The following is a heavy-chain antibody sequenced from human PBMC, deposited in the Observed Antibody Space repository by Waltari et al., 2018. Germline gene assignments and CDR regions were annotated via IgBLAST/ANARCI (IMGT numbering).Heavy chain of an antibody. CDR2: IYFSGNT. CDR1: AASISSYY. Sequence: QVRLQESGPGLVKPSETLSLTCTVSAASISSYYWSWIRQPPGKGLEWIAYIYFSGNTSSNPSLKSRVAISGDTSKKQFSLRLSSVTAADTAVYYCARGDTSNWFASYFDFWGQGILVSVSS. J-gene: IGHJ4*02. V-gene: IGHV4-59*01. D-gene: IGHD3-10*01. CDR3: ARGDTSNWFASYFDF.